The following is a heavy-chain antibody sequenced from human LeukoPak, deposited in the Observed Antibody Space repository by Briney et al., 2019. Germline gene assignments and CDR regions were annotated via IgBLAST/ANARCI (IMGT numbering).Heavy chain of an antibody. D-gene: IGHD6-19*01. CDR2: INPNSGGT. CDR1: GYTFTVYY. J-gene: IGHJ4*02. CDR3: ASNRWQWLVQFDY. Sequence: ASVTVSFTASGYTFTVYYMHWVRQAPGQGLEWMGWINPNSGGTNYAQKFQGRVTMTRDTSISTAYMELSRLRSDDTAVYYCASNRWQWLVQFDYWGQGTLVTVSS. V-gene: IGHV1-2*02.